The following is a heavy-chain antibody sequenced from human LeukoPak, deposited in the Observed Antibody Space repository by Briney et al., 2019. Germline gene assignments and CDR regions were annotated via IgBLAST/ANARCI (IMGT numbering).Heavy chain of an antibody. D-gene: IGHD6-6*01. CDR1: GSTFSSYG. CDR3: ARSFSSSLYYFDY. Sequence: TGGSLRLSCAASGSTFSSYGMHWVRQAPGKGLEWVAVISYDGSNKYYADSVKGRFTISRDNSKNTLYLQMNSLRAEDTAVYYCARSFSSSLYYFDYWGQGTLVTVSS. J-gene: IGHJ4*02. CDR2: ISYDGSNK. V-gene: IGHV3-30*03.